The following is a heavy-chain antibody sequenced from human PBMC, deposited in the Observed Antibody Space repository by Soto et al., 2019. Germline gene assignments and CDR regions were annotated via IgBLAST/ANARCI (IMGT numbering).Heavy chain of an antibody. CDR1: GGTFSSYA. CDR3: ASGRVLVPAAILSATRWWFDP. Sequence: ASVKVSCKASGGTFSSYAISWVRQAPGQGLESMGGIIPIFGTANYAQKFQGRVTITADESTSTAYMELSSLRSEDTAVYYCASGRVLVPAAILSATRWWFDPWGQGTLVTVSS. J-gene: IGHJ5*02. CDR2: IIPIFGTA. V-gene: IGHV1-69*13. D-gene: IGHD2-2*01.